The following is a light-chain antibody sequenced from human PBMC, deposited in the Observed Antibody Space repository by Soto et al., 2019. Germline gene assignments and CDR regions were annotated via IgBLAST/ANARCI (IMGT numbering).Light chain of an antibody. Sequence: QSVLTQPASVSGSPGQSITISCTGTSSDVGGYNYVSWYQQHPGKAPKLMIYEVSNRPSGVSNRFSGSKSGNTASLTISGLQAEDEADYYCSSYTSSSTPEVFGTGNKVTVL. CDR1: SSDVGGYNY. CDR2: EVS. V-gene: IGLV2-14*01. CDR3: SSYTSSSTPEV. J-gene: IGLJ1*01.